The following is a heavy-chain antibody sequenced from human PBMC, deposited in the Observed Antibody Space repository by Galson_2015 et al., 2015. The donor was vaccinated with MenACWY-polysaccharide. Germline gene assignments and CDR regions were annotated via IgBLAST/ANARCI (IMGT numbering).Heavy chain of an antibody. D-gene: IGHD5-24*01. CDR1: GGSISSYY. J-gene: IGHJ6*02. CDR3: ARMAIRGTMDV. Sequence: SETLSLTCTVSGGSISSYYWSWIRQPPGKGLEWIGYIYYSGSTNYNPSLKSRVTISVDTSKNQFSLKLSSVTAADTAVYYCARMAIRGTMDVWGQGTTVTVSS. V-gene: IGHV4-59*01. CDR2: IYYSGST.